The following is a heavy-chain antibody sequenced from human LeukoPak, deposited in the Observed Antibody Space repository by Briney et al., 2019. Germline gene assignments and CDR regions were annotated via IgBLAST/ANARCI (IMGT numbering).Heavy chain of an antibody. CDR3: ATTPHYYYYGMDV. J-gene: IGHJ6*02. CDR1: GGTFSSYA. V-gene: IGHV1-69*13. CDR2: IIPIFGTA. Sequence: SVKVSFKASGGTFSSYAISWVRQAPGQGLEWMGGIIPIFGTANYAQKFQGRVTITADESTSTAYMELSSLRSEDTAVYYCATTPHYYYYGMDVWGQGTTVTVSS.